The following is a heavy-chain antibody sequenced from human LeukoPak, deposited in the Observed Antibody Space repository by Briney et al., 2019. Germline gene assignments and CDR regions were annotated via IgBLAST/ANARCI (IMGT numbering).Heavy chain of an antibody. Sequence: SQTLSLTCAISGDSVSSNSAAWNWLRQSPSRGLEWLGRTYYRSKWYNDYAVSVKSRITINPDTSKNQFSLQLNSVTPEDTAVYYCARDGGALQGAIDYWGQGTLVTVSS. V-gene: IGHV6-1*01. D-gene: IGHD3-16*01. CDR3: ARDGGALQGAIDY. CDR2: TYYRSKWYN. J-gene: IGHJ4*02. CDR1: GDSVSSNSAA.